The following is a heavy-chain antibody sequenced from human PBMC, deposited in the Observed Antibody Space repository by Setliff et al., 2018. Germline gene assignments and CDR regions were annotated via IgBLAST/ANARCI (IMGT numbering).Heavy chain of an antibody. CDR3: ARFAGSSWVDY. V-gene: IGHV4-34*01. D-gene: IGHD6-13*01. CDR1: GGSFSGYY. J-gene: IGHJ4*02. CDR2: IYYSGST. Sequence: SETLSLTCAVYGGSFSGYYRSWIRQPPGKGLEWIGSIYYSGSTYYNPSLKSRVTISVDTSKNQFSLKLSSVTAADTAVYYCARFAGSSWVDYWGQGTLVTVSS.